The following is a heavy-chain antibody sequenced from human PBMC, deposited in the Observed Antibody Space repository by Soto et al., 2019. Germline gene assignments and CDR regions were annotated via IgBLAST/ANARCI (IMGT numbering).Heavy chain of an antibody. J-gene: IGHJ6*02. Sequence: QVQLQESGPGLVKPSQTLSLTCTVSGGSISSGGYYWSWIRQHPGKGLEWIGYIYYSGSTYYNPSLKGRVTISVDTSKNQFSLKLSSVTAADTAVYYCARVRVGIAAAGTDYYGMDVWGQGTTVTVSS. CDR3: ARVRVGIAAAGTDYYGMDV. CDR1: GGSISSGGYY. V-gene: IGHV4-31*03. CDR2: IYYSGST. D-gene: IGHD6-13*01.